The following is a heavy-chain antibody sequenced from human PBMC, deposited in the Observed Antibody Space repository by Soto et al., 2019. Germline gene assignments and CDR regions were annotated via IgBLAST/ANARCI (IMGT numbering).Heavy chain of an antibody. Sequence: PVGSLRLSCTVSGFTLSSFAMSWVRQAPGKGLEWVSGISDGGDFTFYADSVRGRFTISTDNSKNTLYLQMNSLRAEDTAVYYCAKDVGIAVAGFDYWGQGTLVTVSS. J-gene: IGHJ4*02. CDR3: AKDVGIAVAGFDY. D-gene: IGHD6-19*01. CDR2: ISDGGDFT. CDR1: GFTLSSFA. V-gene: IGHV3-23*01.